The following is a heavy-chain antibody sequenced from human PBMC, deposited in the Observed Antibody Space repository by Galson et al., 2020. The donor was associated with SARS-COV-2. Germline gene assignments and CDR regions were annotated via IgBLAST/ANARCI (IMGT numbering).Heavy chain of an antibody. CDR1: GGSISSSNW. CDR3: VLRKVGATWFDP. V-gene: IGHV4-4*02. Sequence: SETLSLTCAVSGGSISSSNWWSWVRQPPGKGLEWIGEIYHSGSTNYNPSLKSRVTISVDKSKNQFSLKLSSVTAADTAVYYCVLRKVGATWFDPWGQGTLVTVSS. J-gene: IGHJ5*02. CDR2: IYHSGST. D-gene: IGHD1-26*01.